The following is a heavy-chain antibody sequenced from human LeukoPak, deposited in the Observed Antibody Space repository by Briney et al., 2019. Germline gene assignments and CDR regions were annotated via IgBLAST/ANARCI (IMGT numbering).Heavy chain of an antibody. Sequence: GGSLRLSCVASGFTFSSYEMSWVRQAPGKGLERVAVISYDGRTKYYADSVKGRFTISRDNSKNTLYLQLNSLRAEDTAVYYCAKEYCSGRCSEDYFDYWGQGTLVTVSS. CDR2: ISYDGRTK. CDR3: AKEYCSGRCSEDYFDY. V-gene: IGHV3-30*18. J-gene: IGHJ4*02. D-gene: IGHD2-15*01. CDR1: GFTFSSYE.